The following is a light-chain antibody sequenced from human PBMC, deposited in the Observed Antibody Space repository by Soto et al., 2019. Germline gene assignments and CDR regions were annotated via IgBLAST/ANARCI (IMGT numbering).Light chain of an antibody. CDR2: AAS. J-gene: IGKJ1*01. Sequence: DIQMTQSPSSLSASVGDRVTITCRASQSVGNFLNWYQQKPGMPPKSLIYAASNLKSGVPSRFSGSGSGTGFTLTISNLQPEDFATYFCQQSYDTWTFGQGTKVEIK. V-gene: IGKV1-39*01. CDR1: QSVGNF. CDR3: QQSYDTWT.